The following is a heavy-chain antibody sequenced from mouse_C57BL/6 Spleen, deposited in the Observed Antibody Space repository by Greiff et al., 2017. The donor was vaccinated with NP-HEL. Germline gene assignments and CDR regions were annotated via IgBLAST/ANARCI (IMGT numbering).Heavy chain of an antibody. D-gene: IGHD2-1*01. CDR1: GFTFSDSG. CDR2: ISSGSSTI. V-gene: IGHV5-17*01. Sequence: EVQLVASGGGLVKPGGSLNLSCAASGFTFSDSGLHWVRQAPETGLEWVAYISSGSSTIYYADTVKGRFTISRDNAKNTLFLQMTSLRSEDTAMYYCARVGNYAWFSYWGQGTLVTVSA. J-gene: IGHJ3*01. CDR3: ARVGNYAWFSY.